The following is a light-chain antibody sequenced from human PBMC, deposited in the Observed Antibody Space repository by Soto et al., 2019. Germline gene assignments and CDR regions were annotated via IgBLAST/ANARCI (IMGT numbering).Light chain of an antibody. Sequence: EIVLTQSPGTLSLSPGARAPLSCRASQSVSSSYLAWYQQKPGQAPRLLIYGASSRATGIPDRFSGSGSGTDFTLTNSRLEPEDFAVYYCQQYGSSRITFGQGTRLEIK. J-gene: IGKJ5*01. CDR3: QQYGSSRIT. CDR2: GAS. CDR1: QSVSSSY. V-gene: IGKV3-20*01.